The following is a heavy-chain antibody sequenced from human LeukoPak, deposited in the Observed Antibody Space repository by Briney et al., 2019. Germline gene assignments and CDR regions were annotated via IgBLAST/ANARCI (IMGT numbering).Heavy chain of an antibody. CDR3: ARVLDSSGWYGGHFDY. J-gene: IGHJ4*02. CDR2: IYTSGRT. Sequence: PSETLSLTCTVSGGSISSGSYYWSWIRQPAGKGLEWIGRIYTSGRTNYNPSLKSRVTISVDTSKNQFSLKLSSVTAADTAVYYCARVLDSSGWYGGHFDYWGQGTLVTVSS. D-gene: IGHD6-19*01. CDR1: GGSISSGSYY. V-gene: IGHV4-61*02.